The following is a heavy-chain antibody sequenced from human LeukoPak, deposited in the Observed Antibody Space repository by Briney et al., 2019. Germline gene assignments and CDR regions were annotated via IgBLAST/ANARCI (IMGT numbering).Heavy chain of an antibody. CDR3: ARVSYSGRYGSGSYYSPHVFPQTPQY. CDR2: IYSGGST. Sequence: GGSLRLSCAASGFTFSIYSMSWVRQAPGKGLEWVSVIYSGGSTYYADSVKGGVSISTDNTQNPLCLRMRSLRAANTAVYYFARVSYSGRYGSGSYYSPHVFPQTPQYWGQGTLVTVSS. V-gene: IGHV3-53*01. D-gene: IGHD3-10*01. J-gene: IGHJ4*02. CDR1: GFTFSIYS.